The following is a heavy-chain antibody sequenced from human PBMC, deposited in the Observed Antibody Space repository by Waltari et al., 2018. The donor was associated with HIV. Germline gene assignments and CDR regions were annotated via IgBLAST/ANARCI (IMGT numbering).Heavy chain of an antibody. D-gene: IGHD6-6*01. V-gene: IGHV3-23*01. Sequence: EVQLLESGGGLVQPGGSLRLSCAASGFTVYNYAMSWVRQAPGKGLEWVSAISGSGGSTYYTDSVKGRFTISRDNSKNTLYLQMNSLRAEDTAVYYCAKRQQLVRTGWFDPWGQGTLVTVSS. CDR1: GFTVYNYA. CDR3: AKRQQLVRTGWFDP. CDR2: ISGSGGST. J-gene: IGHJ5*02.